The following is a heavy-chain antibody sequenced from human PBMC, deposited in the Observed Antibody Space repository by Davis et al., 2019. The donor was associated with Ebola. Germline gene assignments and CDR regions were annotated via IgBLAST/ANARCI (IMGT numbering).Heavy chain of an antibody. CDR1: GGSISSSSYY. CDR2: IYYSGST. J-gene: IGHJ4*02. V-gene: IGHV4-39*01. Sequence: PSETLSLTCTVSGGSISSSSYYWGWIRQPPGKGLEWIGSIYYSGSTYYNPSLKSRVTISVDTSKNQFSLKLSSVTAADTAVYYCASRIAVAGRKFDYWGQGTLVTVSS. D-gene: IGHD6-19*01. CDR3: ASRIAVAGRKFDY.